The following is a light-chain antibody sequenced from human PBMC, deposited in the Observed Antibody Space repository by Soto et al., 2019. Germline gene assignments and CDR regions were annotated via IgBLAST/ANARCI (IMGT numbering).Light chain of an antibody. CDR1: SSNIGSNY. Sequence: QSVLTQPPSASGTPGQRVTISCSGSSSNIGSNYVYWYQQLPGTAPKLLISRNNQRPSGGPDRFSGSKSGTSASLAISGLRSEDEADYYCAAWDDSLSTYVFGTGTKGTVL. V-gene: IGLV1-47*01. CDR2: RNN. J-gene: IGLJ1*01. CDR3: AAWDDSLSTYV.